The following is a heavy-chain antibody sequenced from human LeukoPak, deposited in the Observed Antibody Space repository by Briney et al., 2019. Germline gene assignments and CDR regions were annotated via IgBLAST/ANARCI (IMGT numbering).Heavy chain of an antibody. D-gene: IGHD6-6*01. V-gene: IGHV1-46*01. CDR3: ARQEIAARTFDY. Sequence: ASVKVSCKASGYTFTGYYLHWVRQAPGQGLEWMGIINPSGGSTSYAQKFQGRVTMTRDMSTSTVYMELSSLRSEDTAVYYCARQEIAARTFDYWGQGTLVTVSS. CDR2: INPSGGST. CDR1: GYTFTGYY. J-gene: IGHJ4*02.